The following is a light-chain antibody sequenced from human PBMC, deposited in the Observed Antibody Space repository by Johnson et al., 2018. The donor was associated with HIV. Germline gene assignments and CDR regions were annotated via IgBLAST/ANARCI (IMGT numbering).Light chain of an antibody. Sequence: QSVLTQPPSVSAAPGQKVTISCSGSSSNIGNNYVSWYQQLPGTAPKLLIYENNKRPSGITDRFSGSKSDTSATLGITGLQTGDETDYYCGTWDVSLIAYVFGTGTEVTVL. CDR3: GTWDVSLIAYV. CDR1: SSNIGNNY. J-gene: IGLJ1*01. CDR2: ENN. V-gene: IGLV1-51*02.